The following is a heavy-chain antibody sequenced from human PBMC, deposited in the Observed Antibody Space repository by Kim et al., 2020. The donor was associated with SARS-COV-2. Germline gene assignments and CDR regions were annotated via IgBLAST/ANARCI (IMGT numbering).Heavy chain of an antibody. V-gene: IGHV4-59*13. Sequence: SETLSLTCTVSGGSISSYYWSWIRQPPGKGLEWIGYIYYSGSTNYNPSLKSRVTISVDTSKNQFSLKLSSVTAADTAVYYCARGFWSGSVDYWGQGTLVTVSS. J-gene: IGHJ4*02. D-gene: IGHD3-3*01. CDR2: IYYSGST. CDR1: GGSISSYY. CDR3: ARGFWSGSVDY.